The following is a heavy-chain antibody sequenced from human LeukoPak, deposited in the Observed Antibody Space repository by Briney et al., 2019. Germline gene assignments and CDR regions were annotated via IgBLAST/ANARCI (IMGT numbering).Heavy chain of an antibody. J-gene: IGHJ4*02. D-gene: IGHD3-22*01. CDR1: GFTFSDYY. Sequence: PGGSLRLSCAASGFTFSDYYMSWIRQAPGKGREWVSYISSSGSTIYYADSVKGRFTISRDNAKNSLYLQMNSLRAEDTAVYYCARVTRGYYYDSSGSAFDYWGQGTLVTVSS. V-gene: IGHV3-11*01. CDR3: ARVTRGYYYDSSGSAFDY. CDR2: ISSSGSTI.